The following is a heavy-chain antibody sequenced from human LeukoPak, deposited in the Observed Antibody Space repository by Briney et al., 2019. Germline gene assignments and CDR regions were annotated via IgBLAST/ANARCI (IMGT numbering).Heavy chain of an antibody. CDR2: ISSNGGST. J-gene: IGHJ5*02. CDR1: GFTFSSYA. CDR3: ARVVNVGGSYRPGWFDP. V-gene: IGHV3-64*01. Sequence: GGSLRLSCAASGFTFSSYAMHWVRQAPGKGLEYVSAISSNGGSTYYANSVKGRFTISRDNSKNTLYLQMGSLRAEDMAVYYCARVVNVGGSYRPGWFDPWGQGPRVTVPS. D-gene: IGHD3-16*02.